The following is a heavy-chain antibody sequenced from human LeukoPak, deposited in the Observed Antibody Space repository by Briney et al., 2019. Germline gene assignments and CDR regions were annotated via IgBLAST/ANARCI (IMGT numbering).Heavy chain of an antibody. J-gene: IGHJ4*02. CDR2: IKKDGSER. Sequence: GGSLRLSCAASGFTFSNYWMTWVRQAPGKGLEWVANIKKDGSERYYVDSVKGRFTISRDNAKNSLYLQMNSLRAEDTAVYYCASISSPIDYWGQGTLVTVSS. CDR1: GFTFSNYW. V-gene: IGHV3-7*01. CDR3: ASISSPIDY. D-gene: IGHD3-3*02.